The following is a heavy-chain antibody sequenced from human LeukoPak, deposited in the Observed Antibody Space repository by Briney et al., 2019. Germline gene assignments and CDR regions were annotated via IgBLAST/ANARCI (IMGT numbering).Heavy chain of an antibody. J-gene: IGHJ5*02. CDR1: GFDLSTYE. CDR2: ITISGHTK. CDR3: ARGDPHADL. Sequence: GGSLRLSCAAPGFDLSTYEMNWVRQARGKGLEWIADITISGHTKNYADSVKGRFTISRDNARTSLYLQMNSLRVEDTGVYYCARGDPHADLWGQGTLVTVSS. V-gene: IGHV3-48*03.